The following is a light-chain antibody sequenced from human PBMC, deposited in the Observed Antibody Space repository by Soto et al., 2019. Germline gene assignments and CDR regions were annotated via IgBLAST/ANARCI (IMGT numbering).Light chain of an antibody. CDR1: QSVXXSSXXXXX. V-gene: IGKV4-1*01. Sequence: SQSVXXSSXXXXXLAWYQQKPGQPPKLLIYWASTREXXVXXXXXXXXXXXXXXXXISSLQAEDVAVYYCQQYYSTPWTFGQGTKVEXK. CDR3: QQYYSTPWT. CDR2: WAS. J-gene: IGKJ1*01.